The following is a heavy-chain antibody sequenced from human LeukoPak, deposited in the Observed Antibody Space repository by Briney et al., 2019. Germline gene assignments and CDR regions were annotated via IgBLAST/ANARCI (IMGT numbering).Heavy chain of an antibody. CDR1: GFTFSSYA. CDR2: ISGSGGST. Sequence: GGSLRLSCAASGFTFSSYAMSWVRQAPGKGLEWVSAISGSGGSTYYADSVKGRFTISRDNSKNTLYLQMNSLRAEDTAVYYCARGPAPGRYSYGWIPNYYYYGMDVWGKGTTVTVSS. J-gene: IGHJ6*04. D-gene: IGHD5-18*01. CDR3: ARGPAPGRYSYGWIPNYYYYGMDV. V-gene: IGHV3-23*01.